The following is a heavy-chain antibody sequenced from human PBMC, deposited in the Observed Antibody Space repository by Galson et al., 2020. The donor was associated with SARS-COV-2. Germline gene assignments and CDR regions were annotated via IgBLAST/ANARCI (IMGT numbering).Heavy chain of an antibody. D-gene: IGHD1-26*01. Sequence: ETSETRSLTCAVYGGSFSGYYWSWIRQPPGKGLEWIGEINHSGSTNYNPSLKSRVTISVDTSKNQFSLKLSSVTAADTAVYYCARGRGRGVGATPYFSRAFDIWGQGTMGTVSS. J-gene: IGHJ3*02. V-gene: IGHV4-34*01. CDR1: GGSFSGYY. CDR3: ARGRGRGVGATPYFSRAFDI. CDR2: INHSGST.